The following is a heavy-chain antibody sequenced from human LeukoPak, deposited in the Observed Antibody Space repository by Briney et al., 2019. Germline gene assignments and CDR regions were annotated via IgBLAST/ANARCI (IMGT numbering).Heavy chain of an antibody. CDR2: ISADGGIT. J-gene: IGHJ4*02. D-gene: IGHD4-17*01. CDR1: GSTFSSHA. Sequence: GGSLRLSCAASGSTFSSHAMSWVRQAPGKGLEWVSTISADGGITYYADSVKGRFTISRDNSKNTLYLQMNSLRADDTAVYYCAATVTTGRAEHYWGQGTLVTVSS. CDR3: AATVTTGRAEHY. V-gene: IGHV3-23*01.